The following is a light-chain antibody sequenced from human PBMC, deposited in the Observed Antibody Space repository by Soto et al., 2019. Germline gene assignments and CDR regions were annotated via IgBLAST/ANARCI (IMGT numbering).Light chain of an antibody. V-gene: IGKV3-15*01. CDR1: QSVSSN. CDR2: GAS. Sequence: EIVMTQCPAILSVSPGERATLSCRASQSVSSNLAWYQQKPGQAPRLLIYGASTRATGIPARFSGSGSGTEFTLTISSLQSEDFAVYSCQQYTNWPPYTFGQGTKVDIK. CDR3: QQYTNWPPYT. J-gene: IGKJ2*01.